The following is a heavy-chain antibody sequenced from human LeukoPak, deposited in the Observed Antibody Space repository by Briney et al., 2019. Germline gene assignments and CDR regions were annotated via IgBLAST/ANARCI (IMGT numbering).Heavy chain of an antibody. J-gene: IGHJ4*02. CDR3: ARASSPYSSSWYYFDY. D-gene: IGHD6-13*01. CDR2: INPNSGGT. CDR1: GYTFTGYY. V-gene: IGHV1-2*02. Sequence: ASVKVSCKASGYTFTGYYMHWVRQAPGQGLEWMGWINPNSGGTNYAQKFQGRVTMTRDTSVGTAYMELSRLRSDDTAVYYCARASSPYSSSWYYFDYWGQGTLVTVSS.